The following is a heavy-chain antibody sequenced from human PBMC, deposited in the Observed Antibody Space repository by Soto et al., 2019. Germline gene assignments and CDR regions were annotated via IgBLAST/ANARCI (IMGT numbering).Heavy chain of an antibody. CDR1: GGSISSYY. CDR3: ARQSGSGSYYRGGYYYYMDV. D-gene: IGHD3-10*01. CDR2: IYYSGST. V-gene: IGHV4-59*08. Sequence: SETLSLTCTVSGGSISSYYWSWIRQPPGKGLEWIGYIYYSGSTNYNPSLKSRVTISVDTSKNQFSLKLSSVTAADTAVYYCARQSGSGSYYRGGYYYYMDVWGKGTTVTVSS. J-gene: IGHJ6*03.